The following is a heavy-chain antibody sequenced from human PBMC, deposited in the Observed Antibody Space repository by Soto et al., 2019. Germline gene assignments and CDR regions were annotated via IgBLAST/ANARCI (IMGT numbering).Heavy chain of an antibody. CDR1: GGSSSRGGYY. V-gene: IGHV4-31*03. CDR3: AVVVPARFDY. D-gene: IGHD2-2*01. CDR2: IYYSGST. Sequence: TSEILSLTCSVSGGSSSRGGYYWSWIRQHPGKGLEWIGYIYYSGSTYYNPSLKSRVTISVDTSKNQFSLKLSSVTAADTAVYYCAVVVPARFDYWGQGTLVTVSS. J-gene: IGHJ4*02.